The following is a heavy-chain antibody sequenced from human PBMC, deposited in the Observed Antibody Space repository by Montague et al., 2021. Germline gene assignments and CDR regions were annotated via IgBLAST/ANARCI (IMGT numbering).Heavy chain of an antibody. D-gene: IGHD3-3*01. CDR1: GFSFRSFS. CDR3: AREFAMAGNGDGPLSFWLDS. CDR2: IPGSSSPI. Sequence: SLRLSCATSGFSFRSFSINWVRQAPGKGLEWISYIPGSSSPIYYADSVKGRFTVFRDNAGDSVYLQMRSLRDDDTAVYYCAREFAMAGNGDGPLSFWLDSWGQGTLVTVSS. J-gene: IGHJ4*02. V-gene: IGHV3-48*02.